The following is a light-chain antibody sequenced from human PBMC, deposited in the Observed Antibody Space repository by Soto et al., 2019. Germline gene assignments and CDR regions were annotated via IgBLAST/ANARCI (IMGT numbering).Light chain of an antibody. CDR2: GAS. J-gene: IGKJ1*01. V-gene: IGKV3-15*01. Sequence: PTTLPVSRGKKPTLTSRASQRVRSNLAWYQKKPGQARRLLIYGASTRATGIPARCSGSGSGTEFTLTISSLLFVDSSGYYCHLYRICPRTSGQGTKVGIK. CDR1: QRVRSN. CDR3: HLYRICPRT.